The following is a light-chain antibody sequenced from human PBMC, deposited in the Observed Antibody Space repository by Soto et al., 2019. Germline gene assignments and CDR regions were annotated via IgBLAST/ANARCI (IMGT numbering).Light chain of an antibody. J-gene: IGKJ4*01. Sequence: DIQLTQSPSFLSASVGDRVIITCRASQGINSYLAWYQQKPGKVPKLLIYAASTLQSGVPSRFSGSGSGTELTITISSMQPEDCAAYYCQQLNSYPHTFGGGTKVEIK. CDR1: QGINSY. V-gene: IGKV1-9*01. CDR3: QQLNSYPHT. CDR2: AAS.